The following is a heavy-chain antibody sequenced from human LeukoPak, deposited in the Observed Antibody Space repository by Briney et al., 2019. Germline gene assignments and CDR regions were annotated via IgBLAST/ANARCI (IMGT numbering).Heavy chain of an antibody. V-gene: IGHV3-30*18. Sequence: PGGSLRLSCAASGFTFSSYSIHWVRQAPGKGLEWVAVISYDGSNKYYADSVKGRSTISRDNSKNTLYLQMNSLRAEDTALYYCAKDGVEQWLAYYFDYWGQGTLVTVSS. CDR3: AKDGVEQWLAYYFDY. CDR1: GFTFSSYS. D-gene: IGHD6-19*01. CDR2: ISYDGSNK. J-gene: IGHJ4*02.